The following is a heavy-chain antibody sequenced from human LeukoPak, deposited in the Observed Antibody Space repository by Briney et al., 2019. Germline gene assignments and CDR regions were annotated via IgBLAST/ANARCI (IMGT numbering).Heavy chain of an antibody. J-gene: IGHJ4*02. CDR3: AKGHLPYSSSWSDY. D-gene: IGHD6-13*01. Sequence: GGSLRLSCAASGFTFSSYAMSLVRQAPGKGLEWVSAISGSGGSTYYADSVKGRFTISRDNSKNTLYLQMNSLRAEDTAVYYCAKGHLPYSSSWSDYWGQGTLVTVSS. V-gene: IGHV3-23*01. CDR1: GFTFSSYA. CDR2: ISGSGGST.